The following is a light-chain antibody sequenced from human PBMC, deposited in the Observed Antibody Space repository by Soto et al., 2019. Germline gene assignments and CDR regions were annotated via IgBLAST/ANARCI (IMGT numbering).Light chain of an antibody. CDR3: QQYGSSIWT. CDR2: GAS. CDR1: QSVKWKH. V-gene: IGKV3-20*01. J-gene: IGKJ1*01. Sequence: EMVLTQSPGTLCLSPGERATLSCRASQSVKWKHLAWYPQTPGRAPRLLISGASSRETGIPERVSGSGAGTECTLPISKLEPEDVAVDDCQQYGSSIWTFGQGTKVDIK.